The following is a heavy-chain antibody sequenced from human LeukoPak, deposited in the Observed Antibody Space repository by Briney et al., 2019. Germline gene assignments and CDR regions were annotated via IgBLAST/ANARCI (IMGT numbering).Heavy chain of an antibody. CDR3: ARGQQQLSR. D-gene: IGHD6-13*01. J-gene: IGHJ4*02. V-gene: IGHV4-59*01. Sequence: SENLSLTCTVSGGSISSYYWSWIRQPPGKGLEWIGYISDSVSTNYNPSLKSRVSISVDTSNNQFSLKLSSVTAADTAVYYCARGQQQLSRWGQGTLGTVSS. CDR1: GGSISSYY. CDR2: ISDSVST.